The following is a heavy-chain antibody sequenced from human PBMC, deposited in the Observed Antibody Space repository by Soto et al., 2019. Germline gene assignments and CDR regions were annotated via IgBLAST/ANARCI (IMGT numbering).Heavy chain of an antibody. Sequence: SETLSLTCTVSGGSLSGYYWSWIRQPPGKGLEWIGYVYSSGSTNYNPSLKSRVTISVDTSKNQFSLNLNSVTAADTAVYYCARGSGWYFYWGQGTPVTVSS. CDR3: ARGSGWYFY. V-gene: IGHV4-59*01. D-gene: IGHD6-19*01. CDR1: GGSLSGYY. J-gene: IGHJ4*02. CDR2: VYSSGST.